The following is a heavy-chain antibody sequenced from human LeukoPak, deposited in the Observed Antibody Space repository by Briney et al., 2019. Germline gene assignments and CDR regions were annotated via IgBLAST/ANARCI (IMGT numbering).Heavy chain of an antibody. CDR3: ARLELERRSRYYYYGMDV. CDR2: IYYSGST. CDR1: GGSISSYY. Sequence: SETLSLTCTVSGGSISSYYWSWIRPPPGKGLEWIGYIYYSGSTNYNPSLKSRATISVDTSKNQFSLKLSSVTAADTAVYYCARLELERRSRYYYYGMDVWGQGTTVTVSS. D-gene: IGHD1-1*01. J-gene: IGHJ6*02. V-gene: IGHV4-59*08.